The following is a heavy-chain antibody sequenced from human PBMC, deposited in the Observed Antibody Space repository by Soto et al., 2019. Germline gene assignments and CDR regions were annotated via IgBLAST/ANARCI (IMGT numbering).Heavy chain of an antibody. D-gene: IGHD3-22*01. CDR2: ISYDGSNK. CDR3: ANTGYYDSSGYYFPLWSFDH. J-gene: IGHJ4*02. Sequence: GGSLRLSCAASGFTFSSYGMHWVRQAPGKGLEWVAVISYDGSNKYYADSVKGRFTISRDNSKNTLYLQMNSLRAEDTAVYYCANTGYYDSSGYYFPLWSFDHWGQGTLVTVSS. V-gene: IGHV3-30*18. CDR1: GFTFSSYG.